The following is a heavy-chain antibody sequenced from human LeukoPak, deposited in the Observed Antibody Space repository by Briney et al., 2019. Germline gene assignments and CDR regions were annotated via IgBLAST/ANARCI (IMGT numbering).Heavy chain of an antibody. CDR2: IYPGDSDT. V-gene: IGHV5-51*01. J-gene: IGHJ6*03. D-gene: IGHD2-2*01. Sequence: GESLKISCKGSGYRFTNYWIGWVRQMPGKGLEWMGIIYPGDSDTRYSPSFQGQVTISADKSISTAYLQWSSLKASDTAMYYCARVGYCSSTSCPDPFYYYYYMDVWGKGTTVTISS. CDR1: GYRFTNYW. CDR3: ARVGYCSSTSCPDPFYYYYYMDV.